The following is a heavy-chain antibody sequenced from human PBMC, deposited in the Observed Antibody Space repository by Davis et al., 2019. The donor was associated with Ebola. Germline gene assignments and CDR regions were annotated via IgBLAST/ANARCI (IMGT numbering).Heavy chain of an antibody. CDR3: TTDPPGEGSGSYSHPYYYYYYMDV. CDR2: ISGSGGST. J-gene: IGHJ6*03. Sequence: GESLKISCAASGFTFSSHAMSWVRQAPGKGLEWVSAISGSGGSTYYADSVKGRFTISRDNSKNTLYLQMNSLRAEDTAVYYCTTDPPGEGSGSYSHPYYYYYYMDVWGKGTTVTVSS. D-gene: IGHD1-26*01. V-gene: IGHV3-23*01. CDR1: GFTFSSHA.